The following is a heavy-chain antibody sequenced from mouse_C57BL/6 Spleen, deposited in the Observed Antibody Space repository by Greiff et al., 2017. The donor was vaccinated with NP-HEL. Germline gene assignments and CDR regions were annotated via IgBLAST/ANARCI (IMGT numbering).Heavy chain of an antibody. CDR2: IYPGDGDT. Sequence: QVQLQQSGPELVKPGASVKISCKASGYAFSSSWMNWVKQRPGKGLEWIGRIYPGDGDTNYNGKFKGKATLTADTSSSTAYMQLSSLTSEDSAVYFCARGTPAPGGGFDYWGQGTTLTVSS. D-gene: IGHD3-3*01. V-gene: IGHV1-82*01. J-gene: IGHJ2*01. CDR1: GYAFSSSW. CDR3: ARGTPAPGGGFDY.